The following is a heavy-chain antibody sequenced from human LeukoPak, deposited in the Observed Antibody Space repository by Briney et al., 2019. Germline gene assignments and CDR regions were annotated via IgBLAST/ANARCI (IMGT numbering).Heavy chain of an antibody. V-gene: IGHV4-34*01. CDR2: INHSGST. Sequence: PSETLSLTCAVYGGSFSGCYWSWIRQPPGKGLEWIGEINHSGSTNYNPSLKSRVTISVDTSKNQFSLKLSSVTAADTAVYYCATERGYSYGPFDYWGQGTLVTVSS. J-gene: IGHJ4*02. CDR3: ATERGYSYGPFDY. D-gene: IGHD5-18*01. CDR1: GGSFSGCY.